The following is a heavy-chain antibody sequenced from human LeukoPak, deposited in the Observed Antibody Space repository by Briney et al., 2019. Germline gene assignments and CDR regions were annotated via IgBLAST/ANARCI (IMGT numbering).Heavy chain of an antibody. CDR1: GFTFDSYA. CDR2: ISASGIST. CDR3: ARFIDYGDSPGVYDAFDI. D-gene: IGHD4-17*01. J-gene: IGHJ3*02. V-gene: IGHV3-23*01. Sequence: PGGSLRLSCAASGFTFDSYAMSWVRQAPGKGLEWVSSISASGISTYYSDSVKGRFTISRDNSKNTLYLQMNSLRAEDTAVYYCARFIDYGDSPGVYDAFDIWGQGTMVTVSS.